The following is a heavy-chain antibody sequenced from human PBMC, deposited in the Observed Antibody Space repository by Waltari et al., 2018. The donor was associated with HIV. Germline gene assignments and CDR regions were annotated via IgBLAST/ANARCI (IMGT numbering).Heavy chain of an antibody. J-gene: IGHJ4*02. CDR3: ARGIPAGRYETLTGQDY. CDR1: GYTFTSYD. Sequence: QVQLVQSGAEVKTPGASVKVSCKASGYTFTSYDINWVRQATGQGLEWMGWTHPNSGNTVYAQKFQGRVTMTRNASITTAYMELSSLRSEDTAVYFCARGIPAGRYETLTGQDYWGQGTLVTVSS. V-gene: IGHV1-8*01. CDR2: THPNSGNT. D-gene: IGHD3-9*01.